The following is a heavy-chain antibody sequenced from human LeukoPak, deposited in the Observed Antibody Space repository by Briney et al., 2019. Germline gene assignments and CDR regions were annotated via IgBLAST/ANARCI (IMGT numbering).Heavy chain of an antibody. D-gene: IGHD6-19*01. CDR2: IYYSGST. CDR3: AREIAVTGTLRFDP. CDR1: GGSISSGGYY. Sequence: SETLSLTCTVSGGSISSGGYYWSWIRQHPGKGLEWIGYIYYSGSTNYSPSLKSRVTISIDMSKNQFSLKLSSVTATDTAVYYCAREIAVTGTLRFDPWGQGTLVTVSS. J-gene: IGHJ5*02. V-gene: IGHV4-61*08.